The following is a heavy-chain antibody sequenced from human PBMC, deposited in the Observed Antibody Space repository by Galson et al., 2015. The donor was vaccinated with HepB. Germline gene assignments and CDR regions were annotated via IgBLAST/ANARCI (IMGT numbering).Heavy chain of an antibody. D-gene: IGHD5-12*01. J-gene: IGHJ5*02. CDR2: INHSGST. CDR3: ARGGHTEATMYYWFDP. CDR1: GGSFSGYS. V-gene: IGHV4-34*01. Sequence: SETLSLTCAVYGGSFSGYSWSWIRQPPGKGLEWIGEINHSGSTNYNASLKSRVTISVDTSKNQFSLKLSSVTAADTAVYYCARGGHTEATMYYWFDPWGQGTLVTVSS.